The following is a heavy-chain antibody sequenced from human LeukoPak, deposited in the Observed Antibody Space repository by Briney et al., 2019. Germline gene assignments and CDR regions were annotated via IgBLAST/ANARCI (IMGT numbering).Heavy chain of an antibody. CDR1: GGSISSYY. J-gene: IGHJ6*02. CDR3: ARRPYYYYGMNV. V-gene: IGHV4-59*08. Sequence: KSSETLSLTCTVSGGSISSYYWSWIRQPPGKGLEWIGYIYYSGSTNYNPSLKSRVTISLDTSKNQFSLKLSSVTAADTAVYYCARRPYYYYGMNVWGQGTTVTVSS. CDR2: IYYSGST.